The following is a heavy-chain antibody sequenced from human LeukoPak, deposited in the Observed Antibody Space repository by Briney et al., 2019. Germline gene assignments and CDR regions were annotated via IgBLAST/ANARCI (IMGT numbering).Heavy chain of an antibody. J-gene: IGHJ3*02. Sequence: GGSLRLSCAASGFTVSSNHMSWVRQAPGKGLEWVSVIYSGGSTYYADSVKGRFTISRHNSKNTLYLQMNSLRAEDTAVYYCARDPSGSQDAFDIWGQGTMVTVSS. V-gene: IGHV3-53*04. CDR3: ARDPSGSQDAFDI. CDR1: GFTVSSNH. D-gene: IGHD1-26*01. CDR2: IYSGGST.